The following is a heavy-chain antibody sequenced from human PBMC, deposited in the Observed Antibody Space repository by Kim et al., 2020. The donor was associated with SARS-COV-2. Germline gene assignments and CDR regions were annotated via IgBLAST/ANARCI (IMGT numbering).Heavy chain of an antibody. CDR3: ASPLRVATNQANDAFDI. D-gene: IGHD5-12*01. V-gene: IGHV3-21*01. Sequence: GGSLRLSCAASGFTFSSYSMNWVRQAPGKGLEWVSSISSSSSYIYYADSVKGRFTISRDNAKNSLYLQMNSLRAEDTAVYYCASPLRVATNQANDAFDIWGQGTMVTVSS. CDR1: GFTFSSYS. CDR2: ISSSSSYI. J-gene: IGHJ3*02.